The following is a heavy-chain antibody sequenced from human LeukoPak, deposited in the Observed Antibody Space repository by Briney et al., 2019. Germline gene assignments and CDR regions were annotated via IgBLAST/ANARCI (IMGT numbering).Heavy chain of an antibody. Sequence: RPSETLSLTCAVSGGSISSGGYSWSWIRQPPGKGLEWIGYIYHSGSTYYNPSLKSRVTISVDRSKNQFSLKLSSVTAADTAVYYCARHSRGGDRLNYQNWLDPWGQGTLVTVSS. CDR2: IYHSGST. J-gene: IGHJ5*02. CDR1: GGSISSGGYS. CDR3: ARHSRGGDRLNYQNWLDP. D-gene: IGHD4-11*01. V-gene: IGHV4-30-2*01.